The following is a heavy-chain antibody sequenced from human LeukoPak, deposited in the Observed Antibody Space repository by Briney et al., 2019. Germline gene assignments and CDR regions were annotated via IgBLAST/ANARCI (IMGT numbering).Heavy chain of an antibody. D-gene: IGHD6-13*01. V-gene: IGHV4-34*01. J-gene: IGHJ5*02. Sequence: SETLSLTCAVYGGSFSGYYWSWIRQPPGKGLEWIGEIYHSGSTNYNPSLKSRVTISVDTSKNQFSLKLSSVTAADTAVYYCARSIAAAGYKYNWFDPWGQGTLVTVSS. CDR3: ARSIAAAGYKYNWFDP. CDR2: IYHSGST. CDR1: GGSFSGYY.